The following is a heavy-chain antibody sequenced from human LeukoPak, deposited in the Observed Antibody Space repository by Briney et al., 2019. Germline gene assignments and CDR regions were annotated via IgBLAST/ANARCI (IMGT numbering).Heavy chain of an antibody. CDR2: IRYGGNT. CDR1: GGSIITTDDY. J-gene: IGHJ4*02. CDR3: AQLRGGIQLWGD. V-gene: IGHV4-39*01. D-gene: IGHD5-18*01. Sequence: KSSETLSLTCTVSGGSIITTDDYWGWIRQPPGQGLEWIATIRYGGNTYHNPSLKSRVAISVDTSKNQLSLKMTSVTAADTAVYYCAQLRGGIQLWGDWGQGTLVPVSS.